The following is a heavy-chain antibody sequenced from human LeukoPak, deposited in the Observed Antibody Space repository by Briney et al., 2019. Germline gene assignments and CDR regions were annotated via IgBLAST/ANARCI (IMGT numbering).Heavy chain of an antibody. V-gene: IGHV3-30*18. J-gene: IGHJ4*02. CDR3: AKDRLSAVAALVTVGFGY. Sequence: GGSLRLSCAASGFTFSSYRMHWVRQAPGKGLEWVAVISYDGSNEYYADFVKGRFTISRDNSRNTLYLQMNSLRADDTAIYYCAKDRLSAVAALVTVGFGYWGQGTLVTVSS. D-gene: IGHD6-19*01. CDR1: GFTFSSYR. CDR2: ISYDGSNE.